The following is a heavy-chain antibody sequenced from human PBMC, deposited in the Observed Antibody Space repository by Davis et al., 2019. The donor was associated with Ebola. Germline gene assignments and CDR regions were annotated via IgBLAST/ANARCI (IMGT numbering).Heavy chain of an antibody. CDR1: GYTFTSYG. J-gene: IGHJ4*02. V-gene: IGHV1-18*01. CDR3: ARQRISIFGVAPTFDF. CDR2: ISGYNGDR. D-gene: IGHD3-3*01. Sequence: AASVKVSCKASGYTFTSYGINWVRQAPGQGLEWMGWISGYNGDRNYSQNLQGRVTMTTDTSTNTAYMELRSLRSDDTAVYYCARQRISIFGVAPTFDFWGQGALVTVSS.